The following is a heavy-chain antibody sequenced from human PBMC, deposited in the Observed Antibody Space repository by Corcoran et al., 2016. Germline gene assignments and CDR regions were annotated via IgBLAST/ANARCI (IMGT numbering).Heavy chain of an antibody. CDR2: IYPGDSDT. CDR1: GYIFTTYW. CDR3: ARHLVGAATGSPFDY. Sequence: EVQLVQSGAEVKKPGESLKISCKGSGYIFTTYWIGWVRQLPGNGLEWMGIIYPGDSDTRYSPSFQGQVTISADKSISTAYLQWSSLKASDTAMYDCARHLVGAATGSPFDYWGQGTLVTVSS. D-gene: IGHD1-26*01. J-gene: IGHJ4*01. V-gene: IGHV5-51*01.